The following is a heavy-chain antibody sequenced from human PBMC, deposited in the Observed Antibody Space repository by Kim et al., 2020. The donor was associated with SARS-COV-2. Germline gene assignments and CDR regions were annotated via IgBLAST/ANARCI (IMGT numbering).Heavy chain of an antibody. CDR1: GGPISTSNHH. CDR2: MYYRGDT. D-gene: IGHD3-22*01. V-gene: IGHV4-39*01. Sequence: SETLSLTCTVSGGPISTSNHHWGWIRQAPGKGLEWIGSMYYRGDTYYNPSLESRVILSVDTSNNQFSLRLRFVTAADTGIYYCARHVLGYTYDTSGYVDSWGQGTLVVVSS. CDR3: ARHVLGYTYDTSGYVDS. J-gene: IGHJ4*02.